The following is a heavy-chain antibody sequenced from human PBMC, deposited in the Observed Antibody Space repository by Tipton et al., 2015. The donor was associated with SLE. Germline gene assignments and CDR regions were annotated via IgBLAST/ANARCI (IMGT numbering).Heavy chain of an antibody. CDR3: ARDKDGSGILGTWYFDL. Sequence: SGAEVKKPGASVKVSCEASGYTFRSYGLNWVRQPPGKGLEWIGYIYNSGSTSYNPSLKSRVTMLVDTSKDQFSLKLTSVTAADTAVYYCARDKDGSGILGTWYFDLWGRGTLVTVSS. CDR2: IYNSGST. D-gene: IGHD5-24*01. V-gene: IGHV4-59*01. CDR1: GYTFRSYG. J-gene: IGHJ2*01.